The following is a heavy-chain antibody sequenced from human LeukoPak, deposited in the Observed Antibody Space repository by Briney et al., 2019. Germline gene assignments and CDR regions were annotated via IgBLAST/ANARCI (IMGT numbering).Heavy chain of an antibody. CDR3: ARLDSGYLPDY. V-gene: IGHV3-11*03. CDR1: GFTFTDHY. Sequence: GGSLRLSRAASGFTFTDHYMSWIRQAPGKGLEWVSYTSGDATYTNYGDSVKGRFTISRHNAKNSLYLQMNSLRADDTAIYYCARLDSGYLPDYWGQGTMVTVSS. J-gene: IGHJ4*02. D-gene: IGHD3-22*01. CDR2: TSGDATYT.